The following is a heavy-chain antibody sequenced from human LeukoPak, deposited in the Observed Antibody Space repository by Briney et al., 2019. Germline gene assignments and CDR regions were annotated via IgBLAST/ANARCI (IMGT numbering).Heavy chain of an antibody. Sequence: GGSLRLSCAASGFTFSNSAMSWVRQAPGKGLEWVSTLSGSGITTYYADSVKGRFTISRDNSKNTLYLQMNSLRAEDTAVYYCAKGIYSSSWSYFDYWGHGTLVTVSS. CDR3: AKGIYSSSWSYFDY. CDR2: LSGSGITT. D-gene: IGHD6-13*01. V-gene: IGHV3-23*01. CDR1: GFTFSNSA. J-gene: IGHJ4*01.